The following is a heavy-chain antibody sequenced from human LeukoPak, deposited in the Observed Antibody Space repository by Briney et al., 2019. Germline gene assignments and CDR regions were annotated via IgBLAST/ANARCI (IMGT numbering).Heavy chain of an antibody. Sequence: PGGSLRLSCAASGFTFSSYEMNWVRQAPGKGLEWVAVISYDGSNKYYADSVKGRFTISRDNAKNSLYLQMNSLRAEDTAVYYCARDKARILWWRRPNYYFDYWGQGTLVTVSS. CDR3: ARDKARILWWRRPNYYFDY. CDR2: ISYDGSNK. J-gene: IGHJ4*02. V-gene: IGHV3-30*03. CDR1: GFTFSSYE. D-gene: IGHD2-21*02.